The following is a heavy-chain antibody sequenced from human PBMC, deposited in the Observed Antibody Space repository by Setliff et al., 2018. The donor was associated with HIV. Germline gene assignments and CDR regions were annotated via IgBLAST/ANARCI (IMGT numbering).Heavy chain of an antibody. V-gene: IGHV4-34*01. Sequence: SETLSLTCAVYGGSFPAYYWNWIRQPPGKGLEWIGEINYEGDTTYNPSLKSRVNMFIDTSRKQFSLKVASVTAADTAVYYCVRQHGDYAFDPWGQGTLVTVSS. D-gene: IGHD4-17*01. CDR1: GGSFPAYY. J-gene: IGHJ5*02. CDR2: INYEGDT. CDR3: VRQHGDYAFDP.